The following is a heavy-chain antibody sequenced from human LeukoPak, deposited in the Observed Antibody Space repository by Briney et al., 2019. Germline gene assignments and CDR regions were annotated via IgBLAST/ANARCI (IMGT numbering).Heavy chain of an antibody. CDR3: ATSITIFGVVIDRPPSADY. CDR1: GYTLTELS. D-gene: IGHD3-3*01. CDR2: FDPEDGEI. J-gene: IGHJ4*02. Sequence: GASVKVSCKVPGYTLTELSMHWVRQAPGKGLEWMGGFDPEDGEIIYAQKFQGRVTMTEDTSTDTAYMELSSLRSEDTAVYYCATSITIFGVVIDRPPSADYWGQGTLVTVSS. V-gene: IGHV1-24*01.